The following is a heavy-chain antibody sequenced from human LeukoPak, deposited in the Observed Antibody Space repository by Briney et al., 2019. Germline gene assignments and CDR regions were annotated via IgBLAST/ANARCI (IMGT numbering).Heavy chain of an antibody. CDR2: IRSKAYGGTT. J-gene: IGHJ4*02. D-gene: IGHD3-22*01. Sequence: PGRSLRLSCTASGFTFGDYAMSWFRQAPGKGLEWVGFIRSKAYGGTTEYAASVKGRFTISRDDSKSIAYLQMNSLKTEDTAVYYCTRPYYYDSSGYYGTDYWGQGTLVTASS. CDR1: GFTFGDYA. CDR3: TRPYYYDSSGYYGTDY. V-gene: IGHV3-49*03.